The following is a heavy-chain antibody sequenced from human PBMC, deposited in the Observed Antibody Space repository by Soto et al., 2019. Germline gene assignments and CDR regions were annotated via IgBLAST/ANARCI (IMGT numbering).Heavy chain of an antibody. J-gene: IGHJ4*02. CDR1: GFSLSTSGVG. V-gene: IGHV2-5*01. D-gene: IGHD3-9*01. Sequence: QITLKESGPTLVKPTQTLTLTCTFSGFSLSTSGVGVGWIRQPPGKALEWLALIYWNDYKRYSPSLKSRLTITKDTSKNQVVLTMTNMDPVDTATYYCAHLRYFDRIDYWGQGTLVTVSS. CDR2: IYWNDYK. CDR3: AHLRYFDRIDY.